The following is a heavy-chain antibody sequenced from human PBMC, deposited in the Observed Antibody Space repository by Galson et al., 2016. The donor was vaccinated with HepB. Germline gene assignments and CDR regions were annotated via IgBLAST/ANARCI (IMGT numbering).Heavy chain of an antibody. Sequence: SLRLSCAASGFPFSRYSMNWVRRAPGKGLEWVSSISSSGSYIFYADSVKGRFTISRDSAKNSLYLQMNSLRAEDTAVYYCARSEDFDWSDPYYYYGMDVWGQGTTVSASS. CDR2: ISSSGSYI. CDR1: GFPFSRYS. D-gene: IGHD3-9*01. CDR3: ARSEDFDWSDPYYYYGMDV. J-gene: IGHJ6*02. V-gene: IGHV3-21*01.